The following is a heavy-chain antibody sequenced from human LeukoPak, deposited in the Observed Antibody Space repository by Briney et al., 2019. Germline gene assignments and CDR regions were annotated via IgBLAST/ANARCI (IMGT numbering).Heavy chain of an antibody. D-gene: IGHD2-2*01. CDR2: IYTSGST. J-gene: IGHJ6*03. V-gene: IGHV4-4*07. Sequence: PSETLSLTCTVSGGSISSYYWSWIRQPAGKGLEWIGRIYTSGSTNYNPSLKSRVTMSVDTSKNQFSLKLSSVTAADTAVYYCAREVPQLDCSSTSCYSHYYYYYMDVWGKGTTVTVSS. CDR1: GGSISSYY. CDR3: AREVPQLDCSSTSCYSHYYYYYMDV.